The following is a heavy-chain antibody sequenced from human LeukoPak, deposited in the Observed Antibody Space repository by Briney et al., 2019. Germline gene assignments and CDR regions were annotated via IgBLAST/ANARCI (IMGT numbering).Heavy chain of an antibody. CDR1: EFTFNNYA. J-gene: IGHJ4*02. CDR3: VRAAPQNCYPSSCSLFDK. V-gene: IGHV3-23*01. Sequence: PGGSLRLSCAGSEFTFNNYAMSWVRRAPRKGLEWVSTIMIGGDGKHYADSVKGRFTISRDRSESTLFLQMDDLRADDTAVYYCVRAAPQNCYPSSCSLFDKWGQGTLVTVSS. D-gene: IGHD2-2*01. CDR2: IMIGGDGK.